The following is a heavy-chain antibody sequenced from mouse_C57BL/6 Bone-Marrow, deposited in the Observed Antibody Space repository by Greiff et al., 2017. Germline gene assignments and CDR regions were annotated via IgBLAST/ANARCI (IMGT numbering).Heavy chain of an antibody. J-gene: IGHJ3*01. Sequence: EVNVVESGGGLVKPGGSLKLSCAASGFTFSSYAVSWVRQTPEKRLEWVATISDGGSYTYYPDNVKGRFTISRDNAKNNLYLQMSHLKSEDTAMYYCARDRDYYGSSLFAYWGQGTLVTVSA. D-gene: IGHD1-1*01. CDR1: GFTFSSYA. CDR3: ARDRDYYGSSLFAY. V-gene: IGHV5-4*01. CDR2: ISDGGSYT.